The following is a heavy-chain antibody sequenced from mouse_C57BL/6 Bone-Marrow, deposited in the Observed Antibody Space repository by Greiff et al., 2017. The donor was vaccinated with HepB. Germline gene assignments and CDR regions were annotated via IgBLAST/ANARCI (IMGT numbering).Heavy chain of an antibody. J-gene: IGHJ3*01. CDR2: IDPENGDT. CDR1: GFNIKDDY. Sequence: EVKLVESGAELVRPGASVKLSCTASGFNIKDDYMHWVKQRPEQGLEWIGWIDPENGDTEYASKFQGKATITADTSSNTAYLQLSSLTSEDTAVYYCTFYYYGSMFAYWGQGTLVTVSA. D-gene: IGHD1-1*01. V-gene: IGHV14-4*01. CDR3: TFYYYGSMFAY.